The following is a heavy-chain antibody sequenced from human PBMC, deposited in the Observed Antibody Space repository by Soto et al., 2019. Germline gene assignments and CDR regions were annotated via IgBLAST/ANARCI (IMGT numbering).Heavy chain of an antibody. Sequence: GGSLRLSCAASGFTFSSYAMHWVRQAPGKGLEWVAVISYDGSNKYYADSVKGRFTISRDNSKNTLYLQMNSLRAEDTAVYYCARDAAGYCSGGSCYSTGIYGMDVWGQGTTVTVSS. CDR3: ARDAAGYCSGGSCYSTGIYGMDV. CDR2: ISYDGSNK. V-gene: IGHV3-30-3*01. CDR1: GFTFSSYA. D-gene: IGHD2-15*01. J-gene: IGHJ6*02.